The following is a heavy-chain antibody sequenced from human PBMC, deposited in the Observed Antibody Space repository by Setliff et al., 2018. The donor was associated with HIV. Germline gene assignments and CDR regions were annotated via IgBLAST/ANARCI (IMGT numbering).Heavy chain of an antibody. Sequence: GGSLRLSCIASGFSFNNYYMTWVRQAPGKGLEWVGNIKSDGTEKNYADSVRGRFTISRDNTKNSLYLQMHSLRVEDTAVYYCAKIQNPQGYYYDSSGYYPHPGSPDYWGQGTLVTVSS. CDR2: IKSDGTEK. CDR1: GFSFNNYY. V-gene: IGHV3-7*01. CDR3: AKIQNPQGYYYDSSGYYPHPGSPDY. J-gene: IGHJ4*02. D-gene: IGHD3-22*01.